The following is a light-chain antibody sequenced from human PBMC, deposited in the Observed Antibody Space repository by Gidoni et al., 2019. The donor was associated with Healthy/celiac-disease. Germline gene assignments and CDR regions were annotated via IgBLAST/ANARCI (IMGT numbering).Light chain of an antibody. V-gene: IGKV1-39*01. Sequence: DIQMTQSPSSLSASVGDRVTITCRASQSISSYLNWYQQKPWKAPKLLIYAASSLQSGVPSRFSGSGSGTDFTLTISSLQPEDFATYYCQQSYSTPRTFGHXTKLEIK. CDR1: QSISSY. CDR2: AAS. CDR3: QQSYSTPRT. J-gene: IGKJ2*01.